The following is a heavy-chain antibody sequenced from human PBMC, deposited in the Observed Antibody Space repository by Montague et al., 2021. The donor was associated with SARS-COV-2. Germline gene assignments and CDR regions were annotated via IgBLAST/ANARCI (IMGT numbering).Heavy chain of an antibody. Sequence: TLSLTCTVSGGSFNSGAYFWSWIRQHPEKDLDWIAYIYYSGNTYYNPSLQSRVALSVDTSKKQFSLNLTSVTAADTATYYCARGVIAAPCYFDYWGQGTLVTVSS. J-gene: IGHJ4*02. V-gene: IGHV4-31*03. CDR2: IYYSGNT. D-gene: IGHD2-15*01. CDR3: ARGVIAAPCYFDY. CDR1: GGSFNSGAYF.